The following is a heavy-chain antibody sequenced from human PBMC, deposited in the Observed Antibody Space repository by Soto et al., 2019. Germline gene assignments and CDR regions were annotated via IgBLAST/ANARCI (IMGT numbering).Heavy chain of an antibody. V-gene: IGHV4-38-2*01. CDR3: ARARVAAAGNYFDY. CDR2: IYHSGST. J-gene: IGHJ4*02. Sequence: SETLSLTCAVSGYSIIRGYYLVWMRHPPGKVLEWIGSIYHSGSTYYNPSLKSRVTISVDTSKNQFSLKLSSVTAADTAVYYCARARVAAAGNYFDYWGQGTLVTVSS. CDR1: GYSIIRGYY. D-gene: IGHD6-13*01.